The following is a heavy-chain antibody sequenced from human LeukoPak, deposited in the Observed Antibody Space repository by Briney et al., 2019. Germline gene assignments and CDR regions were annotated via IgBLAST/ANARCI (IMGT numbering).Heavy chain of an antibody. D-gene: IGHD6-13*01. CDR3: ARGRAAAGTLGNNWFDP. V-gene: IGHV4-39*07. CDR2: IYYSGST. Sequence: SETLSLTCTVSGGSISSSSYYWGWIRQPPGKGLEWIGSIYYSGSTYYNPSLKSRVTISVDTSKNQFSLKLSSVTAADTAVYYCARGRAAAGTLGNNWFDPWGQGTLVTVSS. CDR1: GGSISSSSYY. J-gene: IGHJ5*02.